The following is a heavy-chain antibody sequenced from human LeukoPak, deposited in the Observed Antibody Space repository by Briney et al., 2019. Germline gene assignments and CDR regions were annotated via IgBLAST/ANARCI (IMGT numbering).Heavy chain of an antibody. V-gene: IGHV4-34*01. D-gene: IGHD3-22*01. CDR1: GGSFNGYY. J-gene: IGHJ4*02. CDR3: ARRPLRYYDSSEDY. CDR2: IYYSGST. Sequence: SETLSLTCAVYGGSFNGYYWGWIRQPPGKGLEWIGSIYYSGSTYYNPSLKSRVTISVDTSKNQFSLKLSSVTAADTAVYYCARRPLRYYDSSEDYWGQGTLVTVSS.